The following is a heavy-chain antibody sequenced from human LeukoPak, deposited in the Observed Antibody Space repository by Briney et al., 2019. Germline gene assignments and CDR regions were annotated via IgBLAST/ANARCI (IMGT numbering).Heavy chain of an antibody. Sequence: PGGSLRLSCAASGFTFSSYAMSWVRQAPGKGLEWVSAISGSGGSTYYADSVKGRFTISRDNSKNTLYLQINSLRAEDTAVYYCAKGADIVVVPAAIVPTYFDYWGQGTLVTVSS. CDR1: GFTFSSYA. V-gene: IGHV3-23*01. CDR2: ISGSGGST. D-gene: IGHD2-2*01. J-gene: IGHJ4*02. CDR3: AKGADIVVVPAAIVPTYFDY.